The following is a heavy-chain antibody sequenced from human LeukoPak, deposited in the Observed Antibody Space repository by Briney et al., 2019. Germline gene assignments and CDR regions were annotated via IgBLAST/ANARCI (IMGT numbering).Heavy chain of an antibody. J-gene: IGHJ4*02. CDR1: GFAFDDHG. CDR2: INYNGRGT. V-gene: IGHV3-20*04. CDR3: ARLGLRGFYFFDN. Sequence: RPGGSLRLSCAASGFAFDDHGMSWVRQVPGKGLEWVAYINYNGRGTNYLDSVQGRFTISRDNARNSVYLQMNSLGAEDTALYYCARLGLRGFYFFDNWGQGTLVTVSS. D-gene: IGHD2-15*01.